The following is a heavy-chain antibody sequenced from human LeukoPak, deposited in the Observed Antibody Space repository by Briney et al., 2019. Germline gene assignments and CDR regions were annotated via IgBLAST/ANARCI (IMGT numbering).Heavy chain of an antibody. D-gene: IGHD3-16*02. V-gene: IGHV4-4*02. CDR2: IHRSGST. Sequence: PSETLSLTCTVSLDSTTSNFWSWVRQPPGKGLEWIGEIHRSGSTNYNPSLQRRVTISIDRPKNQIALELSSVTAEDTAVYYCAREIIGGFNPGAYWGQGTLVTVSS. CDR1: LDSTTSNF. J-gene: IGHJ4*02. CDR3: AREIIGGFNPGAY.